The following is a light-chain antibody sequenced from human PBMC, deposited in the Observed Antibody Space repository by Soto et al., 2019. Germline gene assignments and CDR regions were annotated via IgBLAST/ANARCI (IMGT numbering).Light chain of an antibody. CDR2: EDI. Sequence: LTQPASVSGSPGQSITISCTGTSSDVGSYSLVSWYQHHPGKAPQLVIYEDIKRPSGVSNRFSGSKSGNTASLTISGLQADDEADYYCCSYAGSSSYVFGTWTKVTVL. CDR3: CSYAGSSSYV. V-gene: IGLV2-23*01. CDR1: SSDVGSYSL. J-gene: IGLJ1*01.